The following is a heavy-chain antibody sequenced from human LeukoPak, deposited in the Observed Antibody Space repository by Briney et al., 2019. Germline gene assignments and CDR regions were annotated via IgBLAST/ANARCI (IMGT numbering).Heavy chain of an antibody. J-gene: IGHJ4*02. V-gene: IGHV4-38-2*01. CDR3: ARLGSGYSYFDY. Sequence: SETLSLTCAVSAFSINSGYYWGWIRQPPGKGLEWIGTVYHSGSTYYNPSLKSRVSMSVDTSKNQFSLKVYSVTAADTAVYYCARLGSGYSYFDYWGQGTLVTVSS. CDR2: VYHSGST. D-gene: IGHD3-22*01. CDR1: AFSINSGYY.